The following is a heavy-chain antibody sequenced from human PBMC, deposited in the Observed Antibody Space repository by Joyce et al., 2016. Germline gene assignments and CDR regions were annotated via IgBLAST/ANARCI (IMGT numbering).Heavy chain of an antibody. CDR1: GFTVRSDF. CDR2: IYSGTDST. Sequence: VQVVESGGGLIQPGGSLRLSCAVSGFTVRSDFMMWVRQAPGKGLEWVSTIYSGTDSTQYAASVEGRFTISRDNSKNTLSLQMNTLRGEDTARYYCATRGAWGKGTTVTVSS. V-gene: IGHV3-53*01. J-gene: IGHJ6*04. CDR3: ATRGA.